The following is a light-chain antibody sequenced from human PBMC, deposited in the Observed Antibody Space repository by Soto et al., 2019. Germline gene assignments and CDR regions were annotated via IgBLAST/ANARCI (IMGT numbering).Light chain of an antibody. V-gene: IGKV4-1*01. CDR2: WAS. Sequence: DIVMTQSPDSLAVSLGERATINCKSSQSILHSSNKKNYLAWYQQKPGQPPKPLIHWASTRESGVPDRFSGSGSGTDFNLTISSLQAEDGVVYYCQQYYSLPLTFGPGTKVDIK. CDR1: QSILHSSNKKNY. J-gene: IGKJ3*01. CDR3: QQYYSLPLT.